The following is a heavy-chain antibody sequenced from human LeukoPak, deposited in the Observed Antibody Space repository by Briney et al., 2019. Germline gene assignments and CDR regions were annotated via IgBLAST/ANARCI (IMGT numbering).Heavy chain of an antibody. Sequence: SETLSLTCSVSGASITSNTYFWGWLRQPPGKGLEWIGTISYSQSAYYNTSLRSRVTISVDTSRRQFSLKLRSVTAADTAVYFCARGLVDYELPKGYIDYWGQGTLVTVSS. D-gene: IGHD3-22*01. J-gene: IGHJ4*02. CDR2: ISYSQSA. CDR3: ARGLVDYELPKGYIDY. CDR1: GASITSNTYF. V-gene: IGHV4-39*07.